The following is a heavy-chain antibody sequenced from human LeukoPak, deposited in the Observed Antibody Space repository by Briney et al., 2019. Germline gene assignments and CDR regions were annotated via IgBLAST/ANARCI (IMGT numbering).Heavy chain of an antibody. Sequence: GGSLRLSCAASGFTFDDYAMHWVRQAPGKGLEWVSLISGDGATTYYAASVKGRFTISRGNKKNVLYLQMNNLGTEDTALFYCAKDLSSVFDALNIWGQGTLVTVSS. J-gene: IGHJ3*02. D-gene: IGHD3-10*01. CDR1: GFTFDDYA. V-gene: IGHV3-43*02. CDR3: AKDLSSVFDALNI. CDR2: ISGDGATT.